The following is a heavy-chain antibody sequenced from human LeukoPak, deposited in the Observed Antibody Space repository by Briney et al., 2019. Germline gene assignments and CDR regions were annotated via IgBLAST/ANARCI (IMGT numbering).Heavy chain of an antibody. CDR3: TVVNYGSGSYPLGY. D-gene: IGHD3-10*01. V-gene: IGHV3-15*01. CDR1: GFTFSSYC. Sequence: GGSLRLSWAASGFTFSSYCMSWVRQAPGKGLEWVGRVKSKTDGGTTDYAAPVKGRFTTSRDDSKNTLYLEMNSLKTEDTAVYYCTVVNYGSGSYPLGYWGQGTLVTVSS. CDR2: VKSKTDGGTT. J-gene: IGHJ4*02.